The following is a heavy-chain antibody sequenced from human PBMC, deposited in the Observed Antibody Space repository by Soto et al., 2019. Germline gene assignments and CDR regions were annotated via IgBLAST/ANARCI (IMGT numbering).Heavy chain of an antibody. D-gene: IGHD3-10*01. Sequence: PGGSLRLSCAASGFTFGDYDMTWFRQAPGKGLEWVGVIKSKAYVGTTEYAASVKGTFTISRDDSISIAYLQMNSLRTEDTAVYYCTRGEDYYGHPLTDVWGQGTKVTVSS. CDR2: IKSKAYVGTT. CDR1: GFTFGDYD. CDR3: TRGEDYYGHPLTDV. V-gene: IGHV3-49*03. J-gene: IGHJ6*02.